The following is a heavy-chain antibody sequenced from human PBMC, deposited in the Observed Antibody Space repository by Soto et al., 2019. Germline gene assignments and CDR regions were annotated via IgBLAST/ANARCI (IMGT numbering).Heavy chain of an antibody. Sequence: ASVKVSCKASGYTFTSYAMHWVRQAPGQRLEWMGWINAGNGNTKYSQKFQGRVTITRDTSASTAYMELSSLRSEDTAVYYCARVYCSGGSCYYDPGDYWGQGTLVTVSS. CDR3: ARVYCSGGSCYYDPGDY. CDR2: INAGNGNT. J-gene: IGHJ4*02. CDR1: GYTFTSYA. D-gene: IGHD2-15*01. V-gene: IGHV1-3*01.